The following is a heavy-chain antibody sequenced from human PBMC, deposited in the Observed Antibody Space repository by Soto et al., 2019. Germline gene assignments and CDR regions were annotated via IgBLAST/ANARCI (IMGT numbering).Heavy chain of an antibody. CDR1: GGSISSYY. D-gene: IGHD6-19*01. V-gene: IGHV4-59*01. J-gene: IGHJ4*02. Sequence: SETLSLTCTVSGGSISSYYWSWIWQPPGKGLEWIGYIYYSGSTNYNPSLKSRVTISVDTSKNQFSLKLSSVTAADTAVYYCARQPKTSSGWFFDYWGQGTLVTVS. CDR2: IYYSGST. CDR3: ARQPKTSSGWFFDY.